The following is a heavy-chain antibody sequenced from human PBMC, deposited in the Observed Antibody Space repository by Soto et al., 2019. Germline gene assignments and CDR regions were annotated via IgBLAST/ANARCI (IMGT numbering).Heavy chain of an antibody. V-gene: IGHV3-7*01. Sequence: GGSLRLSCAASGFTFSSYWMDWVRQTPGKGLEWVANINQDGSEKNYVDSVKGRFTISRDNAKNSLYLQMSSLTAEDSALYYCSRSLNAWGQGALVTVSS. CDR3: SRSLNA. D-gene: IGHD2-8*01. J-gene: IGHJ5*02. CDR2: INQDGSEK. CDR1: GFTFSSYW.